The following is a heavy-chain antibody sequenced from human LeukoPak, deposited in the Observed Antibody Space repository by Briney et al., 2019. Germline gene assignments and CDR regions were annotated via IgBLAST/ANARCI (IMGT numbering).Heavy chain of an antibody. Sequence: ASVKVSCKASGYTFTSYGISWVRQAPGQGLEWMGWISAYNGNTNYAQKLQGRVTMTTDTSTSTAYMELRSLRSDDTAVYYCASTRLEGAVRGAFDIWGQGTMVTVSS. CDR2: ISAYNGNT. V-gene: IGHV1-18*01. CDR1: GYTFTSYG. D-gene: IGHD2-15*01. J-gene: IGHJ3*02. CDR3: ASTRLEGAVRGAFDI.